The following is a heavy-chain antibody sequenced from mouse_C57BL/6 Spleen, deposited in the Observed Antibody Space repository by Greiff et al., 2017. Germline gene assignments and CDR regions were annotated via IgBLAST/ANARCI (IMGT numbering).Heavy chain of an antibody. Sequence: VQLQQSGAELVKPGASVKMSCKASGYTFTTYPIEWMKQNHGKSLEWIGNFHPYNDDTKYNEQFKGKATLTVEQSSSTVYLELIRLTSDDSAVYYCARSSNYGLRYFDVWGTGTTVTVSS. J-gene: IGHJ1*03. D-gene: IGHD2-5*01. CDR1: GYTFTTYP. CDR2: FHPYNDDT. V-gene: IGHV1-47*01. CDR3: ARSSNYGLRYFDV.